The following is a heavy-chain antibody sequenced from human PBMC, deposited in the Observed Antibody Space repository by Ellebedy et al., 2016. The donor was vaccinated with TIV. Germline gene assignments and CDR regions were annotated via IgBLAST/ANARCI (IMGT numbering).Heavy chain of an antibody. D-gene: IGHD3-3*01. Sequence: GESLKISCAAWGFSFSNFWMSWVRQAPGKGLEWVAHINTDGSGTYYVDSVKGRFTISRENAKNALFLQMDGLRVDESAVYYCVGFGVFNLWGQGAPVTVSS. CDR1: GFSFSNFW. J-gene: IGHJ5*02. CDR2: INTDGSGT. V-gene: IGHV3-7*01. CDR3: VGFGVFNL.